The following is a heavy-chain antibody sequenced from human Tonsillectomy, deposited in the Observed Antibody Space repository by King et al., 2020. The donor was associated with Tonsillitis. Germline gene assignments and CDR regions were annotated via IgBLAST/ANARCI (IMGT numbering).Heavy chain of an antibody. J-gene: IGHJ4*02. CDR1: GFTFSSYA. CDR2: ISYDGSNK. V-gene: IGHV3-30*04. CDR3: ARDYHLTYYDFWSGYLDY. D-gene: IGHD3-3*01. Sequence: QLVQSGGGVVQPGRSLRLSCAASGFTFSSYAMHWVRQAPGKGLEWGAVISYDGSNKYYADSVKGRFTIARDNSKNTLYLQMNSLRPEDTAVYYCARDYHLTYYDFWSGYLDYWGQGTLVTVSS.